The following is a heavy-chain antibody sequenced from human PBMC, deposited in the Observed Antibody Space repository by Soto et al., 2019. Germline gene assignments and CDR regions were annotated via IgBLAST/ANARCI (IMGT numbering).Heavy chain of an antibody. D-gene: IGHD6-13*01. Sequence: GGSLRLSCAASGFTFSSYAMHWVRQAPGKGLEWVAVISYDGSNKYYADSVKGRFTISRDNSKNTLYLQMNSLRAEDTAVYYCARDVVWRGSSWFLFDYWGQGTLVTVSS. CDR1: GFTFSSYA. CDR2: ISYDGSNK. CDR3: ARDVVWRGSSWFLFDY. J-gene: IGHJ4*02. V-gene: IGHV3-30-3*01.